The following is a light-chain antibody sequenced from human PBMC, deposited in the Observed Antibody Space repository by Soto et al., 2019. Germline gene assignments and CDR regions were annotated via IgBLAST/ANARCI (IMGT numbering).Light chain of an antibody. J-gene: IGLJ1*01. CDR1: SSNIGAGYD. CDR2: DNS. Sequence: QSVLTQPPSVSGAPGQRVTISCTGSSSNIGAGYDVHWYQQLPGTAPKLLIYDNSNRPSGVPDRFSGSKSGTSSSLAIPGLQADDEADYYCQSYDSSLSAYVFGTGTKVTVL. V-gene: IGLV1-40*01. CDR3: QSYDSSLSAYV.